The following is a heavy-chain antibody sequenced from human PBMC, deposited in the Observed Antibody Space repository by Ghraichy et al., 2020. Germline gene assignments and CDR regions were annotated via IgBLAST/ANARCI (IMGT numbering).Heavy chain of an antibody. CDR3: AKTILGYCSGGRCYPYYFDS. J-gene: IGHJ4*02. V-gene: IGHV3-23*01. CDR2: ISDSGDAT. CDR1: GFTFSSYA. D-gene: IGHD2-15*01. Sequence: GGSLRLSCAASGFTFSSYAMSWVRQAPGKGLECVLVISDSGDATYYADSVKGRFTISRDNSKNTLYLQMSSLRAEDTAIYYCAKTILGYCSGGRCYPYYFDSWGQGTLVTVSS.